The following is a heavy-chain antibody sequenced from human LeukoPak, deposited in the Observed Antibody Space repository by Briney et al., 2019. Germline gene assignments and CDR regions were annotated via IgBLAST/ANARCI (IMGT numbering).Heavy chain of an antibody. Sequence: SETLSLTCAVYGGSFSGYHWSWIRQPPGKGLEWIGEINHSGSTNYNPSLKSRVTISVDTSKNQFSLKLSSVTAADTAVYYCARGPYKYYDSSDYYYWGQGTLVTVSS. CDR2: INHSGST. V-gene: IGHV4-34*01. CDR1: GGSFSGYH. CDR3: ARGPYKYYDSSDYYY. D-gene: IGHD3-22*01. J-gene: IGHJ4*02.